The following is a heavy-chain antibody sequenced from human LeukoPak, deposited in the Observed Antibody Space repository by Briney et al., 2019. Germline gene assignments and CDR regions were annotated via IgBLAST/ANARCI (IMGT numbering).Heavy chain of an antibody. CDR2: ISSVSSSI. V-gene: IGHV3-48*04. CDR3: ARSIPYGTTWYGRSDY. CDR1: GFTFSNYR. J-gene: IGHJ4*02. Sequence: GGSLRLSCAASGFTFSNYRMNWVRQAPGKGLELVSHISSVSSSIYYADSVKGRFTISRDNALNSLYLQMNSLRAEDTAIYYCARSIPYGTTWYGRSDYWGQGTLVTVSS. D-gene: IGHD6-13*01.